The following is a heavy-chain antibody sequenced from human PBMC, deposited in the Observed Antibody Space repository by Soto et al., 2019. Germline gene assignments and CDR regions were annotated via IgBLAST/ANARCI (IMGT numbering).Heavy chain of an antibody. J-gene: IGHJ5*02. D-gene: IGHD3-10*01. Sequence: ASVKVSCKTSGYSFTGYYMHWVRQAPGQGLEWMGWINPNSGYTNYAQKFQGRVTMTRDTSISTAHMELSRLRYDDTAVYYCVRVPDLDYGTNNCFDPWGQGTLVTVSS. CDR2: INPNSGYT. V-gene: IGHV1-2*02. CDR3: VRVPDLDYGTNNCFDP. CDR1: GYSFTGYY.